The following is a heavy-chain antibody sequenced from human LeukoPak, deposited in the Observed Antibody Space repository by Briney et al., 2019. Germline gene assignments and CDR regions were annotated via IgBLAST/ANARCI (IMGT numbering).Heavy chain of an antibody. J-gene: IGHJ4*02. Sequence: GGSLRLSCAASGFTFRNYRMNWVRQAPGKGLEWVATISDTSKYIYYGDSVKGRFTVSRDNAKNSLYLQMDSLRVEDTAVYYCARAWLVVVGATTGYLDSWGQGTLVSVSS. CDR1: GFTFRNYR. CDR2: ISDTSKYI. V-gene: IGHV3-21*06. D-gene: IGHD1-26*01. CDR3: ARAWLVVVGATTGYLDS.